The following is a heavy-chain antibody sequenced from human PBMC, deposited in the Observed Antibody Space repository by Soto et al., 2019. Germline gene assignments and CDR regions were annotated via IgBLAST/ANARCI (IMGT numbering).Heavy chain of an antibody. CDR3: AKAPPPMAYASGENAYYLDY. V-gene: IGHV4-59*01. Sequence: SETLSLTCTVSGDSIGSYRWGWIRQPPGKGLEWIGYIYHSGSTTYNPSLESRVTMSIDTSRNRFSLNLTSVTAADTAMYYCAKAPPPMAYASGENAYYLDYWGQGTLVNVSS. CDR1: GDSIGSYR. CDR2: IYHSGST. J-gene: IGHJ4*02.